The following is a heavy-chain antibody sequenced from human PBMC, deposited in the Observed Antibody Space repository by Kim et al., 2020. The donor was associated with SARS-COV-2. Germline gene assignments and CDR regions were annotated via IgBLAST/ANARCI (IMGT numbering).Heavy chain of an antibody. CDR2: INYSGYT. J-gene: IGHJ4*02. V-gene: IGHV4-34*01. D-gene: IGHD3-9*01. CDR3: ARGGPIVLAGKPPSYFDS. Sequence: SETLSLTCAASGGSFSGYYWTGIRQPPGKGLQWIGQINYSGYTDYNPSLKSRVTISLDTSTSQFSLRLRSMTAADTAVYYCARGGPIVLAGKPPSYFDSWGQGTLVTVSS. CDR1: GGSFSGYY.